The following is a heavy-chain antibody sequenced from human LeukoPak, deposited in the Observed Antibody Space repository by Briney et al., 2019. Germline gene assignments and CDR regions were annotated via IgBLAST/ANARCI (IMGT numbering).Heavy chain of an antibody. CDR3: ARLFYDSSGYYSLGFDY. CDR1: GYTFTGYY. CDR2: INPHSGGT. J-gene: IGHJ4*02. Sequence: SVKVSCTASGYTFTGYYMHWVRQAPGQGLEWMGWINPHSGGTNYAQKFQGRVTMTRDTSISTAYMELSRLRSDDTAVYYCARLFYDSSGYYSLGFDYWGQGTLVTVSS. D-gene: IGHD3-22*01. V-gene: IGHV1-2*02.